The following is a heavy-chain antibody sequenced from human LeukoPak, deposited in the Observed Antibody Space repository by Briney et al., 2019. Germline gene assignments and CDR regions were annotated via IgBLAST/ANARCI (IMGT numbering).Heavy chain of an antibody. D-gene: IGHD3-10*01. J-gene: IGHJ4*02. V-gene: IGHV3-21*05. Sequence: GGSLRLSCAASGFTFSSYSMNWVRQAPGKGLEWVSYISSSSSYIYYADSVKGRFTISRDNAKNSLYLQMNSLRAEDTAVYYCARDLITMVRGVIAKHLDYWGQGTLVTVSS. CDR3: ARDLITMVRGVIAKHLDY. CDR1: GFTFSSYS. CDR2: ISSSSSYI.